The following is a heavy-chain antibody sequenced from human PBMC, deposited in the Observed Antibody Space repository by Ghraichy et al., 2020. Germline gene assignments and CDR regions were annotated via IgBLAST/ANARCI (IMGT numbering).Heavy chain of an antibody. D-gene: IGHD3-3*01. CDR1: GDSVSSNSAA. CDR2: TYYRSKWYN. J-gene: IGHJ6*03. V-gene: IGHV6-1*01. CDR3: ARGQKHHYDFWSGSQYYYYMDV. Sequence: SQTLSLTCAISGDSVSSNSAAWNWIRQSPSRGLEWLGRTYYRSKWYNDYAVSVKSRITINPDTSKNQFSLQLNSVTPEDTAVYYCARGQKHHYDFWSGSQYYYYMDVWGKGTTVTVSS.